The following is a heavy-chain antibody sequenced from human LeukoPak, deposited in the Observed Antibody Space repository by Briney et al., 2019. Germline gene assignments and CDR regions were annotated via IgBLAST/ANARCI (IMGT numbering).Heavy chain of an antibody. Sequence: SETLSLTCTASGGSINSYYWNWVRQPPGKGLEWIGCIYDSGSTKYNPSLKSRVTISVDTSKNQLSLKMSSVTAADTAVYYCACVAVATGIGAFDLWAQGTMVTVSS. D-gene: IGHD5-12*01. CDR1: GGSINSYY. V-gene: IGHV4-59*01. J-gene: IGHJ3*01. CDR2: IYDSGST. CDR3: ACVAVATGIGAFDL.